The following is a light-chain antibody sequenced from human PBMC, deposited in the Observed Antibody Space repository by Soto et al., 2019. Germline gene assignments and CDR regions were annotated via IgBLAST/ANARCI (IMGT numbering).Light chain of an antibody. Sequence: QSVLTQPPSVSAAPGQKVTISCSGTNSNLGNNYVSWYQQLPGTAPKLLIYENNKRPSGIPDRFSGAKSGTSATLGITGLQTGDEADYYGGTWDSSLTTGVFGGGTKLTVL. J-gene: IGLJ2*01. V-gene: IGLV1-51*02. CDR1: NSNLGNNY. CDR3: GTWDSSLTTGV. CDR2: ENN.